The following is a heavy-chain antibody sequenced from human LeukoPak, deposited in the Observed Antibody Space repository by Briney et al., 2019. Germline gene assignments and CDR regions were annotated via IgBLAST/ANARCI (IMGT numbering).Heavy chain of an antibody. CDR2: INQNGST. CDR1: GGPFSGYS. D-gene: IGHD1-26*01. J-gene: IGHJ5*02. CDR3: ARGSWVGATVSRLRGWFDP. V-gene: IGHV4-34*01. Sequence: SGTLSLTCAVYGGPFSGYSWSWVRQPPGKGLEWIGEINQNGSTNYNPSLKSRVTISLDTSKHQFSLKLSSVTAADTAVYYCARGSWVGATVSRLRGWFDPWGQGTLVTVSS.